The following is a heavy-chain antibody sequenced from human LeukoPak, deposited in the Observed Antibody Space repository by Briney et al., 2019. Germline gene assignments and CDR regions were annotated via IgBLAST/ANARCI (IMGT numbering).Heavy chain of an antibody. CDR3: ASGPAADY. V-gene: IGHV3-7*03. Sequence: PGGSLRLSCAASGFSFSGYWMTWVRQAPGKGLEWVANIKEDGSEKYYADFVKGRFTISRDNSKNTLYLQMNSLRAEDTAVYYCASGPAADYWGQGTLVTISS. CDR2: IKEDGSEK. J-gene: IGHJ4*02. CDR1: GFSFSGYW. D-gene: IGHD2-2*01.